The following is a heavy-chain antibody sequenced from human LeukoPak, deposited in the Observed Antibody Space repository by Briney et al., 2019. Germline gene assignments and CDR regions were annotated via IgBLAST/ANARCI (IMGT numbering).Heavy chain of an antibody. D-gene: IGHD6-13*01. V-gene: IGHV3-21*06. CDR3: VRSRYSSRWSDAFDI. J-gene: IGHJ3*02. Sequence: GGSLRLSCAASGFTFSRYHLNWVRQAPGKGLEGVSCISISSYIYYADSVKCRFTISRDNAKNSLFLQMNSLRAEDTAVYYCVRSRYSSRWSDAFDIWGQGTMVTVSS. CDR1: GFTFSRYH. CDR2: ISISSYI.